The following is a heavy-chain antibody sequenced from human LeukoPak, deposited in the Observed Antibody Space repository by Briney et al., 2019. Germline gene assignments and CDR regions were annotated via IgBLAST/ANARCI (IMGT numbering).Heavy chain of an antibody. J-gene: IGHJ4*01. Sequence: GGSLRLSCSASGFTLSNYWMHWVRQAPAKGLVWVARLHSNGAFTTYADSVKGRFTISRDTAKNTLYLQMNSLRVEDTAVYYCARFVVVTAGDYWGQGTLVTVSS. CDR1: GFTLSNYW. CDR2: LHSNGAFT. CDR3: ARFVVVTAGDY. D-gene: IGHD2-21*02. V-gene: IGHV3-74*01.